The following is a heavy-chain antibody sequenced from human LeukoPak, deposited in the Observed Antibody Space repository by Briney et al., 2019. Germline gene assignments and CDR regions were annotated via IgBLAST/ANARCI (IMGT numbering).Heavy chain of an antibody. CDR2: IYYSGST. V-gene: IGHV4-31*03. D-gene: IGHD2-2*02. CDR1: GGSISSGGYY. J-gene: IGHJ4*02. Sequence: SETLSLTCTVSGGSISSGGYYWSWIRQHPGKGLEWIGYIYYSGSTYYNPSLKSRVTISVDTSKNQFSLKLSSVTAADTAVYYCARSGAAAIRGPFDNWGQGTLVTVSS. CDR3: ARSGAAAIRGPFDN.